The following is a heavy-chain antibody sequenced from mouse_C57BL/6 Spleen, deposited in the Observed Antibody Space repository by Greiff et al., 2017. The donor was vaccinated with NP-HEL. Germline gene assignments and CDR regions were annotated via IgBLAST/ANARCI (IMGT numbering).Heavy chain of an antibody. CDR1: GYTFTSHW. J-gene: IGHJ4*01. Sequence: VQLQQSGPELVRPGASVKISCKAPGYTFTSHWMQWVRQRPGQGLEWIGEIFPGRGSTYYNEKFKGKATLTVDTSSSTAYMQLSSLTSEDSAVYFCARNDYDVHYYAMDYWGQGTSVTVSS. CDR2: IFPGRGST. V-gene: IGHV1-56*01. D-gene: IGHD2-4*01. CDR3: ARNDYDVHYYAMDY.